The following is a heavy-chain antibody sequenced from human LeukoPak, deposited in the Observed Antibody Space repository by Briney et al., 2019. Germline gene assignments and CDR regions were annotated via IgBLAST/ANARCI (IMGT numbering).Heavy chain of an antibody. V-gene: IGHV1-69*05. CDR3: ARERGYSYGYLDY. Sequence: SVKVSCKASGGTFSSYAISWVRQAPGQGLEWMGGIIPIFGTANYAQKLQGRVAMTTDTSTSTAYMELRSLRSDDTAVYYCARERGYSYGYLDYWGQGTLVTVSS. D-gene: IGHD5-18*01. J-gene: IGHJ4*02. CDR2: IIPIFGTA. CDR1: GGTFSSYA.